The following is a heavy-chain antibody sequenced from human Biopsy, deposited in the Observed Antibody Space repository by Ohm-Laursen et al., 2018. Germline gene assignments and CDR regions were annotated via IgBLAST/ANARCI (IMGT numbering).Heavy chain of an antibody. Sequence: GTLSLTCAVSGGPFTGHYWSWIRQPPGKGLEWIGHISYTGCTSYKSSLKSRVTISLDTSRKHFSLRLTSLAAADTAVYYCARGSNEYGGLYFPHWGQGTLVTVSS. CDR1: GGPFTGHY. J-gene: IGHJ1*01. V-gene: IGHV4-59*11. CDR2: ISYTGCT. D-gene: IGHD4-23*01. CDR3: ARGSNEYGGLYFPH.